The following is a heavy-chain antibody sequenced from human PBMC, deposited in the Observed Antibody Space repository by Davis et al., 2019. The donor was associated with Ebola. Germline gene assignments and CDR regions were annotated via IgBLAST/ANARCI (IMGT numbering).Heavy chain of an antibody. D-gene: IGHD6-19*01. V-gene: IGHV1-24*01. J-gene: IGHJ6*02. CDR2: FDPEDGKT. CDR1: GYSLNELS. CDR3: ARGSSGWLYYYYGMDV. Sequence: ASVKVSCKVSGYSLNELSMHWVRQAPGKGLQWMGSFDPEDGKTIYAQNFQGRVTITRDTSASTAYMELSSLRSEDTAVYYCARGSSGWLYYYYGMDVWGQGTTVTVSS.